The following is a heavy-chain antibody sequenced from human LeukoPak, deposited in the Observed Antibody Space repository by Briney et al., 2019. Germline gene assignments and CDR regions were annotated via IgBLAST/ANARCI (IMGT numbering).Heavy chain of an antibody. V-gene: IGHV4-39*01. CDR3: ARHSTSRDGYMFDY. CDR2: IFYSGST. J-gene: IGHJ4*02. D-gene: IGHD5-24*01. Sequence: PSETLSLTCTVSGGSISSTIYYCVWLRQPPGKGLEWIGSIFYSGSTSYNPSLRSRVTLFVDTSHNQFSLKLSSVTAADTAVYYCARHSTSRDGYMFDYWGQGTLVTVSS. CDR1: GGSISSTIYY.